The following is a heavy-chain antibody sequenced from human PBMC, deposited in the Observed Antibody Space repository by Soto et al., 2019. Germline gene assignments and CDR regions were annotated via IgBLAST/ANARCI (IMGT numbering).Heavy chain of an antibody. Sequence: LRLSCAASGFTFSSYGMSWVRQAPGKGLEWVSAISGSGSSTYYADSVKGRFTISRDNSKNTLYLQMNSLRAEDTAVYYCAKVGVGGEYGGPDAFDIWGQGTMVTVSS. CDR2: ISGSGSST. CDR1: GFTFSSYG. V-gene: IGHV3-23*01. D-gene: IGHD4-17*01. CDR3: AKVGVGGEYGGPDAFDI. J-gene: IGHJ3*02.